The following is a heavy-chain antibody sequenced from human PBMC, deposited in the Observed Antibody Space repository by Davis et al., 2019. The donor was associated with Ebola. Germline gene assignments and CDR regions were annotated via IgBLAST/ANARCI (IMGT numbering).Heavy chain of an antibody. D-gene: IGHD3-3*01. J-gene: IGHJ4*02. CDR3: AASISIFGAVTMQLGY. V-gene: IGHV1-58*01. CDR2: IVAGSGDT. CDR1: GFTLSGAA. Sequence: SVTVSCKPSGFTLSGAAVQWVRQARGQPLEGMGWIVAGSGDTNYAQQFQERITFTRDMSTSTVSMELSSLRSDDSAVYYCAASISIFGAVTMQLGYWGQGTLVSVST.